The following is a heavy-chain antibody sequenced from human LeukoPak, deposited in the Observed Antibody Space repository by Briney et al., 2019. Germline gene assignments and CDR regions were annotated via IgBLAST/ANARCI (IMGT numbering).Heavy chain of an antibody. CDR2: IYAGGST. CDR1: GFTVSSNY. V-gene: IGHV3-53*01. Sequence: GGSLRLSCAASGFTVSSNYMSWVRQAPGKGLERVSVIYAGGSTYYADSVKGRFTISRDNSKNTLYLQMNSLRAEDTAVYYCASWTYYYHSSGYYWGQGTLVTVSS. J-gene: IGHJ4*02. CDR3: ASWTYYYHSSGYY. D-gene: IGHD3-22*01.